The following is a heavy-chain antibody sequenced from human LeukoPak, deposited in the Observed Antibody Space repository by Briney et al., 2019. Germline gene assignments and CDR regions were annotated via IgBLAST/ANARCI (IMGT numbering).Heavy chain of an antibody. V-gene: IGHV1-2*02. CDR1: GYTFTAFY. CDR2: INPNSGGI. D-gene: IGHD3-3*01. CDR3: ARGWNCWSFNWFYP. Sequence: ASVKVSCKASGYTFTAFYIHWVRQAPGQGLEWMGWINPNSGGINYAQKFQGRVTMTRDTSIRAAYMQLSSLRSDDTAGDYCARGWNCWSFNWFYPWGQGTLVAVSS. J-gene: IGHJ5*02.